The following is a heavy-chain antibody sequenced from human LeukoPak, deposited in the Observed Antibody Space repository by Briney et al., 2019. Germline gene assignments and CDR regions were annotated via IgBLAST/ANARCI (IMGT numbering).Heavy chain of an antibody. V-gene: IGHV4-59*01. J-gene: IGHJ3*02. CDR1: GGSISSYY. CDR3: ARERISSGWYNDAFD. D-gene: IGHD6-19*01. CDR2: IYYSGST. Sequence: SETLSLTCTVSGGSISSYYWSWIRQPPGKGLEWIGYIYYSGSTNYNPSLKSRVTISVDTSKNQFSLKLSSVTAADTAVYYCARERISSGWYNDAFDIGAKGQWSPSLQ.